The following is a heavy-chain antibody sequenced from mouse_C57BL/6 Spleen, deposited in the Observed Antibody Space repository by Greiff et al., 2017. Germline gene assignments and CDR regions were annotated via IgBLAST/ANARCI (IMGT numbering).Heavy chain of an antibody. CDR3: ARFDDYDGGYYFDY. CDR1: GYTFTSYW. CDR2: IHPNSGST. V-gene: IGHV1-64*01. J-gene: IGHJ2*01. Sequence: QVQLQQPGAELVKPGASVKLSCKASGYTFTSYWMHWVKQRPGQGLEWIGMIHPNSGSTNYNEKFKSKATMTVDKSSSTAYMQLSSLTSEDSAVYYCARFDDYDGGYYFDYWGQGTTLTVSS. D-gene: IGHD2-4*01.